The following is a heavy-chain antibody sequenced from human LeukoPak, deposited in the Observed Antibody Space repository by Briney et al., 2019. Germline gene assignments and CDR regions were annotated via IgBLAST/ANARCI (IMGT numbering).Heavy chain of an antibody. J-gene: IGHJ3*02. V-gene: IGHV4-59*08. CDR2: IYYSGST. Sequence: PSETLSLTCTVSGGSISSYYWSWIRQPPGKGLEWIAYIYYSGSTNYNPSLKSRVTISVDTSKNQFSLKLSSVTAADTAVYYCASAITGTYDAFDIWGQGAMVTVPS. CDR1: GGSISSYY. D-gene: IGHD1-20*01. CDR3: ASAITGTYDAFDI.